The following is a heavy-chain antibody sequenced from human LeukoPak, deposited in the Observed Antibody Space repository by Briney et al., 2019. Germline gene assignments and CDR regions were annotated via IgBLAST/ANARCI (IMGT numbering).Heavy chain of an antibody. CDR3: ARDYYDYDGSGYYSPPD. V-gene: IGHV4-61*02. J-gene: IGHJ4*02. CDR1: GGSISSGSYY. CDR2: IYTSGST. Sequence: PSETLSLTCTVSGGSISSGSYYWSWIWQPAGKGLEWIGRIYTSGSTNYNPSLKSRVTISVDTSKNQFSLKLSSVTAADTAIYFCARDYYDYDGSGYYSPPDWGQGTLVTVSS. D-gene: IGHD3-22*01.